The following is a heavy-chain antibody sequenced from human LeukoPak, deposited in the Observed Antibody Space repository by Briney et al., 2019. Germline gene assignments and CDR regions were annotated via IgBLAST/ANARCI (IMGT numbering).Heavy chain of an antibody. CDR3: ARDLEGMGCSSTSCSP. V-gene: IGHV1-69*01. D-gene: IGHD2-2*01. CDR1: GGTFSIYA. Sequence: GSSVEVSCKASGGTFSIYAISWVRQDPGQGLGWMGGIIPIFGTANYAQKFQGRVTITADESTSTAYMELSSLRSEDTAVYYCARDLEGMGCSSTSCSPWGQGTLVTVSS. CDR2: IIPIFGTA. J-gene: IGHJ5*02.